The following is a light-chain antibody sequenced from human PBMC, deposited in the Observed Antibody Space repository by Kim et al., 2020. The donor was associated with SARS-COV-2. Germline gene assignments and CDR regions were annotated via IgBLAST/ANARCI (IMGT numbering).Light chain of an antibody. CDR1: SSNIGAGFD. CDR2: DNT. V-gene: IGLV1-40*01. J-gene: IGLJ1*01. Sequence: QSVLTQPPSVSGAPGQRVTLSCTGSSSNIGAGFDVHWYQKLPGTAPKLLIFDNTNRPSGVPDRFSGSKSGTSASLAITGLQAEDEADYYCQSYDSSLSGYVFGTGTQLTVL. CDR3: QSYDSSLSGYV.